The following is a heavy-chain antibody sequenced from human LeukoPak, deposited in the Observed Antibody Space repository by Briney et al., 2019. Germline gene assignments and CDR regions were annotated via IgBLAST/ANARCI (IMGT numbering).Heavy chain of an antibody. CDR2: IRNKAYGGTT. CDR3: TRDQTSSWYDY. J-gene: IGHJ4*02. V-gene: IGHV3-49*04. D-gene: IGHD6-13*01. CDR1: GFTFGDYS. Sequence: PGGSLRPSCTASGFTFGDYSMSWVRQAPGKGLEWVGFIRNKAYGGTTEYAASVKGRFTISRDDSKSIAYLQMNSLRTEDTAVYYCTRDQTSSWYDYWGQGTLVTVSS.